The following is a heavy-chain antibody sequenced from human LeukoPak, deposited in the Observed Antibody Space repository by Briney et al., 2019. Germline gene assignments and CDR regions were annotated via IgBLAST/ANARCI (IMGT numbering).Heavy chain of an antibody. CDR1: GYTFTSYG. CDR2: ISTYNGNT. CDR3: ARGDDAFDF. J-gene: IGHJ3*01. V-gene: IGHV1-18*01. Sequence: GASVKVSCKASGYTFTSYGISWVRQAPGQGLEWMGWISTYNGNTNYVQKLQGRVTVTTDTSTNTVYMELRRLRSDDTAVYYCARGDDAFDFWGQGTMVTVSS.